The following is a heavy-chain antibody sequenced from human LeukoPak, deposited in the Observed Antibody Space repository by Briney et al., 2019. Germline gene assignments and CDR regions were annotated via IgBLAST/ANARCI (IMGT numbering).Heavy chain of an antibody. J-gene: IGHJ6*02. Sequence: PRGSLRLSCAASGFTFSSYNMHWVRQAPGKGLEWVSSISSSSSYIPYADSVKGRFTISRDNAKNSLHLQMNSLRAEDTAVYYCAREMGYGSGSYAYGMDVWGQGTTVTVSS. CDR2: ISSSSSYI. CDR1: GFTFSSYN. D-gene: IGHD3-10*01. V-gene: IGHV3-21*01. CDR3: AREMGYGSGSYAYGMDV.